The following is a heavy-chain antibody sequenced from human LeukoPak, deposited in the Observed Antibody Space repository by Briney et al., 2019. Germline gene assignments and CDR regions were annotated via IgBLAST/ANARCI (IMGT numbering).Heavy chain of an antibody. CDR1: GGSFSGYY. D-gene: IGHD2-15*01. CDR2: INHSGST. J-gene: IGHJ5*02. V-gene: IGHV4-34*01. CDR3: ARSPSRRYCSGGSCYP. Sequence: PSETLSLTCAVYGGSFSGYYWSWIRQPPGKGLEWIGEINHSGSTNYNPSLKSRVTISVDTSKNQFSLKLSSVTAADTAVYYCARSPSRRYCSGGSCYPWGQGTLVTVSS.